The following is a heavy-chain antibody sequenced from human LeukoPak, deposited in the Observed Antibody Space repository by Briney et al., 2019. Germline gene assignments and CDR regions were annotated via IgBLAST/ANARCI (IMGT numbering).Heavy chain of an antibody. CDR1: GYTFTGYY. CDR2: INPNSGGT. J-gene: IGHJ3*02. V-gene: IGHV1-2*06. D-gene: IGHD3-22*01. Sequence: VASVKVSCTASGYTFTGYYMHWVRQAPGQGLEWMGRINPNSGGTNYAQKFQGRVTMTRDTSISTAYMELSRLRSDDTAVYYCARVYSYDSSGYPYDAFDIWGQGTMVTVSS. CDR3: ARVYSYDSSGYPYDAFDI.